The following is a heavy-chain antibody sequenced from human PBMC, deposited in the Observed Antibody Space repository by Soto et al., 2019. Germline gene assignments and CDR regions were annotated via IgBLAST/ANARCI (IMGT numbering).Heavy chain of an antibody. Sequence: QVQLVESGGGVVQPGRSLRLSCAASGFTFSSYGMHWVRQAPGKGLEWVAVISYDGSNKYYADSVKGRFTISRDNSKNTLYLQMNSLRAEDTAVYYCAKPQTTSYYYYGMDVWGPGTTVTVS. V-gene: IGHV3-30*18. CDR3: AKPQTTSYYYYGMDV. J-gene: IGHJ6*02. CDR2: ISYDGSNK. D-gene: IGHD4-17*01. CDR1: GFTFSSYG.